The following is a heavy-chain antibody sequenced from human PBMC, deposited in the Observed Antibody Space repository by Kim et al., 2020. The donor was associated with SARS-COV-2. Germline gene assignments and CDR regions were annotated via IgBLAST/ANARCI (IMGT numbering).Heavy chain of an antibody. CDR2: IWYDGSNK. CDR1: GFTFSSYG. Sequence: GGSLRLSCAASGFTFSSYGMHWVRQAPGKGLEWVAVIWYDGSNKYYADSVKGRFTISRDNSKNTLYLQMNSLRAEDTAVYYCAREGIVGANGYFDYWGQGTLVTVSS. V-gene: IGHV3-33*01. J-gene: IGHJ4*02. CDR3: AREGIVGANGYFDY. D-gene: IGHD1-26*01.